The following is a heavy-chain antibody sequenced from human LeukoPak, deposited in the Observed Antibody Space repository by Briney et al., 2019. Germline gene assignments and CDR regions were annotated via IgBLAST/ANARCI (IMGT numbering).Heavy chain of an antibody. CDR2: IWYDGSNK. CDR1: GFTFSSYG. D-gene: IGHD3-3*01. J-gene: IGHJ4*02. Sequence: GRSLRLSCAASGFTFSSYGMHRVRQAPGEGLEWVAVIWYDGSNKYYADSVKGRFTISRDNSKNTLYLQMNSLRAEDTAVYYCAREIGAHDFWSGYCDYWGQGTLVTVSS. CDR3: AREIGAHDFWSGYCDY. V-gene: IGHV3-33*01.